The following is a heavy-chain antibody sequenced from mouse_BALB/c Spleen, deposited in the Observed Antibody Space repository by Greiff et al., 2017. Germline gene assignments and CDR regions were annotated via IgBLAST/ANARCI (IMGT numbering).Heavy chain of an antibody. J-gene: IGHJ4*01. CDR1: GFTFSDYY. D-gene: IGHD1-1*01. Sequence: VMLVESGGGLVKPGGSLKLSCAASGFTFSDYYMYWVRQTPEKRLEWVATISDGGSYTYYPDSVKGRFTISRDNAKNNLYLQMSSLKAEDTAMYYCARIPPIYYYGSSYVEGAMDYWGQGTSVTVSS. CDR2: ISDGGSYT. CDR3: ARIPPIYYYGSSYVEGAMDY. V-gene: IGHV5-4*02.